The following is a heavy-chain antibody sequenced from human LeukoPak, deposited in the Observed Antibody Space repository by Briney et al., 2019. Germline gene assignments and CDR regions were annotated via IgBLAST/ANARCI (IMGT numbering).Heavy chain of an antibody. V-gene: IGHV4-59*08. CDR1: GDSLSSYF. J-gene: IGHJ3*02. Sequence: SETLSLTCTVSGDSLSSYFWSWIRQPPGKGLEWIGYIYYSGSTNYSPSLKSRVTISVDTSKKQFSLKLSSVTAADTAVYYCARSERIIMILGGAFDIWGQGTVVTVSS. CDR3: ARSERIIMILGGAFDI. CDR2: IYYSGST. D-gene: IGHD3-22*01.